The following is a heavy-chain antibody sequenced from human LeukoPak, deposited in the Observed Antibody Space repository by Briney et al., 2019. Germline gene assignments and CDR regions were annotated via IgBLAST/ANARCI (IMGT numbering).Heavy chain of an antibody. V-gene: IGHV4-59*01. CDR2: ISGSGST. J-gene: IGHJ5*02. Sequence: KPSETLCLTCTVSGFSISGYFWTWIRQPPGKGLEWVGDISGSGSTNYNPSLKSRVTMSVDSSNTEFSLRLNTVTAADTAVYYCARVFRGAVTSNWFDPWGQGTPVTVSS. D-gene: IGHD4-17*01. CDR3: ARVFRGAVTSNWFDP. CDR1: GFSISGYF.